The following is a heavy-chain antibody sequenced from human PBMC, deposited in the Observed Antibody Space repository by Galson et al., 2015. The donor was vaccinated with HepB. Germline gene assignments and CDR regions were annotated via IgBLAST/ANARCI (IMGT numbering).Heavy chain of an antibody. CDR3: ARHGNWNYGIYYYVDV. D-gene: IGHD1-7*01. Sequence: GSVSNSDYYWGWIRQPPGKGLEWIGIIYYTGSTSYNSSLKSRVTISVDTSKNQFSLILSSVTAADTAVYYCARHGNWNYGIYYYVDVWGKGTTVTVSS. CDR1: GSVSNSDYY. J-gene: IGHJ6*03. CDR2: IYYTGST. V-gene: IGHV4-39*01.